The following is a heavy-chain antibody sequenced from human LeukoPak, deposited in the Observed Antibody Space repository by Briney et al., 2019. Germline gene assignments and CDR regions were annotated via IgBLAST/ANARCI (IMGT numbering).Heavy chain of an antibody. V-gene: IGHV3-48*03. CDR3: ARGQADYGDYVLD. Sequence: GASLRLSCAASGFTFSSYEMNWVRQAPGKGLEWVSYISSSGSTIYYADSVKGRFTISRDNAKNSLYLQMNSLRAEDTAVYYCARGQADYGDYVLDWGQGTLVTVSS. D-gene: IGHD4-17*01. J-gene: IGHJ4*02. CDR2: ISSSGSTI. CDR1: GFTFSSYE.